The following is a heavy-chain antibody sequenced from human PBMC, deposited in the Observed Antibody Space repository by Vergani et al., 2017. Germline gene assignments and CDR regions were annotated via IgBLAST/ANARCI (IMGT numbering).Heavy chain of an antibody. D-gene: IGHD2-15*01. V-gene: IGHV3-15*01. J-gene: IGHJ4*02. CDR3: ARDGGYGVVVAAYVDY. CDR1: GFTFSNAW. Sequence: EVQLVESGGGLVKPGGSLRLSCAASGFTFSNAWMSWVRQAPGKGLEWVGRIKSKTDGGTTDYAAPVKGRFTISRDDSKNTLYLQMNSLKTEDTAVYYCARDGGYGVVVAAYVDYWGQGTLVTVSS. CDR2: IKSKTDGGTT.